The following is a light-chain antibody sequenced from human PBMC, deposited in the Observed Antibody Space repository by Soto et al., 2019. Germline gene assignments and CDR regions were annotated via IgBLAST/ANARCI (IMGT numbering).Light chain of an antibody. Sequence: EIVLTQSPATLSLSPGERATLSCRASQSVSSYLDWYQQKRGQAPRVLIYDTSNRVPGIPDRFSGSGSGTDFTLTISRLEPEDFAVYYCQQYGSSAITCGQGTRREI. CDR3: QQYGSSAIT. V-gene: IGKV3-20*01. J-gene: IGKJ5*01. CDR1: QSVSSY. CDR2: DTS.